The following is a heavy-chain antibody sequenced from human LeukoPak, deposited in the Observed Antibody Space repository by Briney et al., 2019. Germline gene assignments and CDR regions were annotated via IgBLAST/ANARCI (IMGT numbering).Heavy chain of an antibody. Sequence: SETLSLTCTVSGGSINSYYWSWIRQPPGKGLEWIGYIYYSGTTNYNPSLKSRVTISVDTSKNQFSLKLSSVTAADTAVYYCARHEFDSGSLPYFDYCGQGILVTVSS. J-gene: IGHJ4*02. D-gene: IGHD3-10*01. V-gene: IGHV4-59*01. CDR3: ARHEFDSGSLPYFDY. CDR1: GGSINSYY. CDR2: IYYSGTT.